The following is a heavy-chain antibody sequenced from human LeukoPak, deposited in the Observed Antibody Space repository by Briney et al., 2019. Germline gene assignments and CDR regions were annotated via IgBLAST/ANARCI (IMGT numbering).Heavy chain of an antibody. J-gene: IGHJ4*02. CDR1: GGSFSGYY. CDR3: ASATVDTATVLTRSVYYFDY. Sequence: PSETLSLTCAVYGGSFSGYYWSWIRQPPGKGLEWIGEINHSGSTNYNPSLKSRVTISVDTSKNQFSLKLSSVTAADTAVYYCASATVDTATVLTRSVYYFDYWGQGTLVTVSS. CDR2: INHSGST. D-gene: IGHD5-18*01. V-gene: IGHV4-34*01.